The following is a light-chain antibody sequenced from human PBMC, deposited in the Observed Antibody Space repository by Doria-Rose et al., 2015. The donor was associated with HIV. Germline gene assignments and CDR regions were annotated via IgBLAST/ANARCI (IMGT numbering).Light chain of an antibody. CDR1: QTVSTY. V-gene: IGKV1-39*01. Sequence: TQSPSSLSASIGDRVTITCRASQTVSTYLNWFHQEPGKAPKLLIYAASRLQSGVPSRFSGSGSGTDFTLTISGLQPGDFATYYCQQTYSSPPWTFGQGTKVEMK. CDR3: QQTYSSPPWT. J-gene: IGKJ1*01. CDR2: AAS.